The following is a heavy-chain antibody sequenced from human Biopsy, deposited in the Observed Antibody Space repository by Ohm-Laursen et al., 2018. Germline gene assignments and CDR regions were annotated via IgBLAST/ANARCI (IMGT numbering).Heavy chain of an antibody. D-gene: IGHD3-10*01. CDR1: GGALSGYY. Sequence: SDTLSLTCAVYGGALSGYYWSWIRPTPGEGLEWIGEINQNGSTHYKPSLDSRVAISADTSKNQFSLNLYSVTAADTAVYFCARGLPRIAPMVRGRRTWFDPWGQGTLVTVSS. CDR2: INQNGST. J-gene: IGHJ5*02. CDR3: ARGLPRIAPMVRGRRTWFDP. V-gene: IGHV4-34*01.